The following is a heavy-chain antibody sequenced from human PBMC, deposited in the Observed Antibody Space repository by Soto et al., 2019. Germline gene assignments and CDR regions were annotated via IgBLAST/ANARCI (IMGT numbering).Heavy chain of an antibody. J-gene: IGHJ4*02. Sequence: GGSLRLSCAASGFSFSSYWLNWVRQAPGKGLEWVVNIKQDGTETYYVDSVKGRFTISRDNAKNSLYLQMNNLRAEDTAVYYCARAGEYCSGGSCYPPAYWGQGTLVTVSS. D-gene: IGHD2-15*01. CDR1: GFSFSSYW. V-gene: IGHV3-7*01. CDR3: ARAGEYCSGGSCYPPAY. CDR2: IKQDGTET.